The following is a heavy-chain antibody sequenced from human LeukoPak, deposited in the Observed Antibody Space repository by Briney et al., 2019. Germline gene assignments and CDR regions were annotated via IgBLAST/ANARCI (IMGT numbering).Heavy chain of an antibody. CDR1: GYTFSGYY. CDR2: INPSSGAT. CDR3: TKDQGIAVAGTD. V-gene: IGHV1-2*02. Sequence: EASVKVSCKASGYTFSGYYIHWVRQAPGQGLEWMGLINPSSGATRYAQKFQDRVTMSSDTSITTAYMDLSRLRSDDTAVYYCTKDQGIAVAGTDWGQGTMVTVSS. D-gene: IGHD6-19*01. J-gene: IGHJ3*01.